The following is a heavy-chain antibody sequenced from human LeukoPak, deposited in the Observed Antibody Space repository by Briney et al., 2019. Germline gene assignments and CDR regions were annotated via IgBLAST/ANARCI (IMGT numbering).Heavy chain of an antibody. D-gene: IGHD2-2*01. J-gene: IGHJ5*02. V-gene: IGHV3-23*01. Sequence: PGGSLRLSCAASGFSFSSYAMSWVRQAPGKGLEWVSTISGSGGSIYYADSVKGRFTISRENSKNTLYLQMNSLRAEDTAVYYCAKGACSSTSCPFDPWGQGILVTVS. CDR3: AKGACSSTSCPFDP. CDR2: ISGSGGSI. CDR1: GFSFSSYA.